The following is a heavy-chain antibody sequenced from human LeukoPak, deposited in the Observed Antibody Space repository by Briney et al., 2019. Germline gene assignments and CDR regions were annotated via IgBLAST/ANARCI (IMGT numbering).Heavy chain of an antibody. J-gene: IGHJ4*02. D-gene: IGHD3-9*01. CDR1: GFTFSSYA. CDR2: ISGSGGST. V-gene: IGHV3-23*01. Sequence: GGSLRLSCAASGFTFSSYAMSWVRQAPGKGLEWVSDISGSGGSTYYADSVKGRFTISRDNSKNTLYLQMNSLRAEDTAVYYCAREGGGYDILTGYYRRKYYFDYWGQGTLVTVSS. CDR3: AREGGGYDILTGYYRRKYYFDY.